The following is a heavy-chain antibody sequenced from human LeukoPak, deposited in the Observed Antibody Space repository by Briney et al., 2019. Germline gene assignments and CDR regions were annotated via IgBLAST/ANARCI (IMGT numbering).Heavy chain of an antibody. CDR1: GYSFTSYW. CDR3: ARHRYCSSPTCSYYYYYMDV. D-gene: IGHD2-2*01. V-gene: IGHV5-51*01. J-gene: IGHJ6*03. Sequence: GESLKISCKGSGYSFTSYWIGWVRQMPGKGLEWMGIIYPGDSDTRYSPSFQGQVTISADKSISTAYLQWSSLKASDTAMYYCARHRYCSSPTCSYYYYYMDVWGKETTVTVSS. CDR2: IYPGDSDT.